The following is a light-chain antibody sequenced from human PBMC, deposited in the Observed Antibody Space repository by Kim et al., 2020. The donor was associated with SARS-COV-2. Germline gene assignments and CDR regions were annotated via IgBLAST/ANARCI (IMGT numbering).Light chain of an antibody. CDR2: DVS. Sequence: QSALTQPASVSGSPGQSITISCTGTSSDVGGSNYVSWYQQHPGKAPKFLIYDVSKRPSGVSNRFSGSKSGNTASLTISGLQAEDEADYYCSSYTISNTFVFGGGTQLTVL. J-gene: IGLJ2*01. CDR3: SSYTISNTFV. CDR1: SSDVGGSNY. V-gene: IGLV2-14*01.